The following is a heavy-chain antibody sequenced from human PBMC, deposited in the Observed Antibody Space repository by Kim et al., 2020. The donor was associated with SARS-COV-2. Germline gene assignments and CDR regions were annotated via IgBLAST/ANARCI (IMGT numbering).Heavy chain of an antibody. Sequence: SETLSLTYTVSGGSISSYYWSWIRQPAGKGLEWIGRIYTSGSTNYNPSLKSRVTMSVDTSKNQFSLKLSSVTAADTAVYYCARNGEGILTGRGYYYYGMDVWGQGTTVTVSS. J-gene: IGHJ6*02. D-gene: IGHD3-9*01. CDR1: GGSISSYY. CDR3: ARNGEGILTGRGYYYYGMDV. V-gene: IGHV4-4*07. CDR2: IYTSGST.